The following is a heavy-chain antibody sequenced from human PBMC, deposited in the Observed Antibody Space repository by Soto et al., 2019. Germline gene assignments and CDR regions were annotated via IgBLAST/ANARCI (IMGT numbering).Heavy chain of an antibody. CDR1: GYTFTTSG. D-gene: IGHD1-7*01. CDR3: ARAGELPYYYYGMDV. V-gene: IGHV1-18*01. Sequence: QVQLVQSGGEVKKPGASVKVSCKASGYTFTTSGVSWVRQAPGQGLEWMGWVSGYNGKTKYEEKFHDRVTMTTDTSTSTAYLELRSRTTDDTAVYYCARAGELPYYYYGMDVWGQGTTVIVSS. J-gene: IGHJ6*02. CDR2: VSGYNGKT.